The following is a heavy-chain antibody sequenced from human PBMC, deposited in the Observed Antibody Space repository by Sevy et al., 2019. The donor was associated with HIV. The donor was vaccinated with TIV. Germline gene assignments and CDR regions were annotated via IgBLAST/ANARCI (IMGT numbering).Heavy chain of an antibody. D-gene: IGHD3-3*02. V-gene: IGHV3-23*01. J-gene: IGHJ5*02. CDR3: AKSSLPFDHYHFNL. Sequence: GGSLRLSCAASGFTFSSHAMTWVRQAPGKGLEWVSAISGSGESTYYAKSVKGRVTISRDNSRNTLYLQMNSLRAEDTALYYCAKSSLPFDHYHFNLWGPGTLVTVSS. CDR2: ISGSGEST. CDR1: GFTFSSHA.